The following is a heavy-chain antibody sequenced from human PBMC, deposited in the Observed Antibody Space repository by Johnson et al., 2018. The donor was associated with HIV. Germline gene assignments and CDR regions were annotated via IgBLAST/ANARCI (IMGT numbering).Heavy chain of an antibody. Sequence: VQLVESGGSVVWPGGSLRLSCAASGFTFNDYGMSWVRHVPGKGLEWVSGINWNGGSKGYADSVKGRLTISSDNAKNSLYLQMNSLTVEDTALYYCAKDRALGWELIGAFDIWGQGTMVTVSS. V-gene: IGHV3-20*04. CDR2: INWNGGSK. CDR1: GFTFNDYG. J-gene: IGHJ3*02. D-gene: IGHD1-26*01. CDR3: AKDRALGWELIGAFDI.